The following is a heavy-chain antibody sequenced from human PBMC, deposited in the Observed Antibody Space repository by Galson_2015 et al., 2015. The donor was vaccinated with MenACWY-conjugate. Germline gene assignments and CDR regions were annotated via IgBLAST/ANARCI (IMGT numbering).Heavy chain of an antibody. J-gene: IGHJ6*02. V-gene: IGHV5-51*01. CDR3: ARHPPGGRGMDV. Sequence: QSGAEVKKPGESLTISCKTTGYSFTTYWIAWVRQMPGTGLEWMGLISPGDSNTRYSPSFQGQVTISADKSISTAYLQWSSLKASDTAMYYCARHPPGGRGMDVWGQGTTVTVSS. CDR1: GYSFTTYW. CDR2: ISPGDSNT. D-gene: IGHD1-26*01.